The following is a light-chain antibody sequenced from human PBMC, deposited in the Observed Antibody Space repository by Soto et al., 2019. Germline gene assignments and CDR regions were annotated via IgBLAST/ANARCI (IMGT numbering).Light chain of an antibody. CDR3: QQYSNWPSWT. CDR1: QSVSRY. Sequence: IVLTQSPATLSLSPGERATLSCRASQSVSRYLAWYQQKPGQAPRLLIYDASNRATGIPARFSGSGSGTEFTLTISSLQSEDFAVYYCQQYSNWPSWTFGQGTNV. J-gene: IGKJ1*01. CDR2: DAS. V-gene: IGKV3-11*01.